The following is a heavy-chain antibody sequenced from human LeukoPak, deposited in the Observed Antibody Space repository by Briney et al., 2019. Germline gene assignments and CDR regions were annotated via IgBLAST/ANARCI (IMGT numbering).Heavy chain of an antibody. D-gene: IGHD3-10*01. CDR1: GGSISSSNW. Sequence: SGTLSLTCAVSGGSISSSNWWSWVRQPPGKGLEWIGEIYHSGSTNYNPSLKSRVTISVDTSKNQFSLKLSSVTAADTAVYYCARELDYGSGSRVWGQGTTVTVSS. J-gene: IGHJ6*02. CDR3: ARELDYGSGSRV. V-gene: IGHV4-4*02. CDR2: IYHSGST.